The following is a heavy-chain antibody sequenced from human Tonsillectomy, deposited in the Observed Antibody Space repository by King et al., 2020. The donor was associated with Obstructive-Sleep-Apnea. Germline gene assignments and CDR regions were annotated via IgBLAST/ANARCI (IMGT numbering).Heavy chain of an antibody. J-gene: IGHJ4*01. V-gene: IGHV3-30*04. CDR2: ASTAGGST. D-gene: IGHD2-8*01. CDR1: GFALSNYV. Sequence: VQLVESGGGVVQPGGSLRLSCAAPGFALSNYVIHWVRQGPGKGLEWVATASTAGGSTFYADSLKGRFTISKDHYKNTLFLQMNSLKTEDTALYFCATEGGYSGRCGYFTNWGHGTQVTVSS. CDR3: ATEGGYSGRCGYFTN.